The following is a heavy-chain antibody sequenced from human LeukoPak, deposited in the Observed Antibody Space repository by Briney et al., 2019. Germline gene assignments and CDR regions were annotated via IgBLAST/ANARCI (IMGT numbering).Heavy chain of an antibody. CDR1: GFTFSSYL. V-gene: IGHV3-48*03. CDR2: ISSSGSTI. CDR3: ARSSRLTFDY. J-gene: IGHJ4*02. Sequence: GGSLRLSCAASGFTFSSYLMHWVRQAPGKGLEWVSYISSSGSTIYYADSVKGRFTISRDNAKNSLYLQMNSLRAEDTAVYYCARSSRLTFDYWGQGTLVTVSS. D-gene: IGHD6-6*01.